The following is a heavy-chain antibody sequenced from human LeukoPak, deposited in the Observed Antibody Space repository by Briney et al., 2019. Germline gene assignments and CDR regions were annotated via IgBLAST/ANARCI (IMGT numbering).Heavy chain of an antibody. V-gene: IGHV4-39*07. J-gene: IGHJ5*02. CDR2: INHSGST. CDR3: ARGLRRGWFDP. Sequence: PSETLSLTCTVSGGSISSSSYYWGWIRQPPGKGLEWIGEINHSGSTNYNPSLKSRVTISVDTSKNQFSLKLSSVTAADTAVYYCARGLRRGWFDPWGQGTLVTVSS. D-gene: IGHD4-17*01. CDR1: GGSISSSSYY.